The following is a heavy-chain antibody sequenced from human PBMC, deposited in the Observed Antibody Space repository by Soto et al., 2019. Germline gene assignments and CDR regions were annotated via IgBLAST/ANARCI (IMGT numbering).Heavy chain of an antibody. J-gene: IGHJ6*02. D-gene: IGHD6-6*01. CDR2: IIPIFGTA. CDR1: GGTFSSYA. Sequence: QVQLVQSGAEVKKPGSSVKVSCKASGGTFSSYAISWVRQAPGQGLEWMGGIIPIFGTANYAQKFQGRVTITADESTSTAYMELSSLRSEDTAVYYCARGNSSSTSHVNYYYDGMDVWGQGTTVTVSS. CDR3: ARGNSSSTSHVNYYYDGMDV. V-gene: IGHV1-69*01.